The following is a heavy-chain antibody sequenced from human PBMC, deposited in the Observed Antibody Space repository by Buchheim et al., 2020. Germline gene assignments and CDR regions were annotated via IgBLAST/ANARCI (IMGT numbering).Heavy chain of an antibody. Sequence: QVQLVQSGAEVRKPGASVKVSCKTSGYTFTDYYIHWVRQAPGQGLEWMAWSNPKTGGKDFAQTFRGRVTLTTDTSLTTAYMELSRLDSDDSAVYYCASSTNYGDYSGGYWGQGTL. CDR3: ASSTNYGDYSGGY. J-gene: IGHJ4*02. CDR1: GYTFTDYY. CDR2: SNPKTGGK. D-gene: IGHD4-17*01. V-gene: IGHV1-2*02.